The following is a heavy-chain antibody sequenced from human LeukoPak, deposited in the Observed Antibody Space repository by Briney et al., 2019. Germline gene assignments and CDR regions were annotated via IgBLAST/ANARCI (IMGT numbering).Heavy chain of an antibody. CDR2: IGLASDT. CDR1: GFTFSSSD. Sequence: GGSLRLSCAASGFTFSSSDMHWVRQVTGKGLEWVSAIGLASDTYYPDSVKGRFTISREDAKNSLYLQMNSLRAEDTAVYYCARGAFGVYGFDIWGQGTMVTVSS. V-gene: IGHV3-13*01. D-gene: IGHD3-3*01. CDR3: ARGAFGVYGFDI. J-gene: IGHJ3*02.